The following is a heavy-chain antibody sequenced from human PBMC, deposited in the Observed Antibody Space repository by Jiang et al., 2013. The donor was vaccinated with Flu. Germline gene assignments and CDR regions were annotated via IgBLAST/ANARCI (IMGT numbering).Heavy chain of an antibody. V-gene: IGHV1-69*02. J-gene: IGHJ4*02. CDR2: A. D-gene: IGHD3-10*01. Sequence: ANYAQKFQGRVTITADKSTSTAYMELSSLRSEDTAVYYCAYREYYWGQGTLVTVSS. CDR3: AYREYY.